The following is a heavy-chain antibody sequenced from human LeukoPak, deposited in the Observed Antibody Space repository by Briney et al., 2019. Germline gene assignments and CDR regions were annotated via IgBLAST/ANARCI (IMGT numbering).Heavy chain of an antibody. Sequence: PGGSLRLSCVASGFTFSSYGMHWVRQAPGKGLEWVAVIWYDGSNKYYADSVKGRFTISRDNSKNTLYLQMNSLRPEDTAVYYCAKPGGDDSSGYYWNYFDYWGQGTLVTVSS. CDR1: GFTFSSYG. D-gene: IGHD3-22*01. CDR2: IWYDGSNK. V-gene: IGHV3-33*06. J-gene: IGHJ4*02. CDR3: AKPGGDDSSGYYWNYFDY.